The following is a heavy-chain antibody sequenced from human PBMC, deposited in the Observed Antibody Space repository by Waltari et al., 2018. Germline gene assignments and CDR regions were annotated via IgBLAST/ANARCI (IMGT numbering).Heavy chain of an antibody. CDR1: GGSISSSSYY. J-gene: IGHJ4*02. CDR3: ASEGGIVNYVDY. Sequence: QLQLQESGPGLVKPSETLSLTCTVSGGSISSSSYYWGWIRQPPGKGLEWSGSIYYSGRTYDNPSLKSRVTISVDTSKNQFSLKLSSVTAADTAVYYCASEGGIVNYVDYWGQGTLVTVSS. V-gene: IGHV4-39*01. CDR2: IYYSGRT. D-gene: IGHD1-26*01.